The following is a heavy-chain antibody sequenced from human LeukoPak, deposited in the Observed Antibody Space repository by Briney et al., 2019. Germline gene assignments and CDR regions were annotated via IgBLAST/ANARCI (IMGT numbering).Heavy chain of an antibody. V-gene: IGHV3-23*01. Sequence: GGSLRLSCAASGFTFSSYAMSWVRQAPGKGLEWVSAISGSGGSTYYADSVKGRFTISRDNSKNTLYLQMNSLRAEDTAVYYCAKTLTPIVVVPARYYYYGMDVWGQGTTVTVSS. J-gene: IGHJ6*02. D-gene: IGHD2-2*01. CDR3: AKTLTPIVVVPARYYYYGMDV. CDR1: GFTFSSYA. CDR2: ISGSGGST.